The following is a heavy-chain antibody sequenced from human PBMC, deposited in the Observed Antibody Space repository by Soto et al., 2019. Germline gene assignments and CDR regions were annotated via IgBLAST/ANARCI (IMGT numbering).Heavy chain of an antibody. V-gene: IGHV3-30*18. J-gene: IGHJ2*01. Sequence: QVQLVESGGGVVQPGRSLRLSCAASGFTFSSYGMHWVRQAPGKGLEWVAVISYDGSNKYYADSVTGRFTISRDNSKNTLYLQMNSLRAEDTAVYSCAKDGGEDYGDGYWYFDLWGRGTLVTVSS. CDR1: GFTFSSYG. CDR3: AKDGGEDYGDGYWYFDL. D-gene: IGHD4-17*01. CDR2: ISYDGSNK.